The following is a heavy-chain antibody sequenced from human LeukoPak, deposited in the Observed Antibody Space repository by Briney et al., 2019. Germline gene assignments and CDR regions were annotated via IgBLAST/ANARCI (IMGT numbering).Heavy chain of an antibody. CDR2: ISSSVRTI. CDR1: GFSLSSYE. Sequence: GGSLRLSCAASGFSLSSYEMNWVRQAPGEGLEWVSYISSSVRTIYYADSVKGRFTISRDNAKNSLYLQMNSLRAEDTAVYYCARYGAVGGGVYWGQGTLVTVSS. CDR3: ARYGAVGGGVY. D-gene: IGHD6-19*01. V-gene: IGHV3-48*03. J-gene: IGHJ4*02.